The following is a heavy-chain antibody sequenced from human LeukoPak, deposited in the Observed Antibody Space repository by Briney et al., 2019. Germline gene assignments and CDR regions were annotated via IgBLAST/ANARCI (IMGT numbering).Heavy chain of an antibody. CDR1: GGTFSSYA. J-gene: IGHJ4*02. CDR2: IIPIFGTA. CDR3: ARGHHYDKPPSGY. V-gene: IGHV1-69*05. D-gene: IGHD3-22*01. Sequence: PEASVKVSCKASGGTFSSYAISWVRQAPGQGLEWMGGIIPIFGTANYAQKFQGRVTMARDTSTSTVYMELSSLRSEDTAVYYCARGHHYDKPPSGYWGQGTLVTVSS.